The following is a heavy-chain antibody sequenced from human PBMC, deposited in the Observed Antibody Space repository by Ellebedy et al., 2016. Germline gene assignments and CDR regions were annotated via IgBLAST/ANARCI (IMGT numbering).Heavy chain of an antibody. Sequence: GGSLRLXXAASGFTFSSYAMSWVRQAPGKGLEWVSAISGSGGSTYYADSVKGRFTISRDNSKNTLYLQMSSLRSEDTAVYYCARLLGWELPENYWGQGTLVTVSS. CDR2: ISGSGGST. J-gene: IGHJ4*02. D-gene: IGHD1-26*01. CDR3: ARLLGWELPENY. V-gene: IGHV3-23*01. CDR1: GFTFSSYA.